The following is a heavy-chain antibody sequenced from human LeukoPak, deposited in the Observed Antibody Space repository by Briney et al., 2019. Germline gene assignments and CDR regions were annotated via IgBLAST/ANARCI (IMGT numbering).Heavy chain of an antibody. D-gene: IGHD5-12*01. V-gene: IGHV1-2*02. CDR3: ARDPSNSGYDYLYYFDY. Sequence: ASVRVSCQASGYTFTSSGISWVRQAPGQGLEWMRWINPDNGGTNYAQKFQGRVTMTRDMSISTAYMELSRLRSDDTAVYYCARDPSNSGYDYLYYFDYWGQGTLVTVSS. CDR1: GYTFTSSG. CDR2: INPDNGGT. J-gene: IGHJ4*02.